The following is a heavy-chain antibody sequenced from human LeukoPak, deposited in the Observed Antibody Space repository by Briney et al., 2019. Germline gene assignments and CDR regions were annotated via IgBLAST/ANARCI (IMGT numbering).Heavy chain of an antibody. CDR2: ISSSSSYI. D-gene: IGHD3-10*01. CDR1: GFTFSTFW. CDR3: ARDDGSDAYYYYGMDV. Sequence: TGGSLRLSCAISGFTFSTFWMHWVRQAPGKGLVWVSSISSSSSYIYYADSVKGRFTISRDNAKNSLYLQMNSLRAEDTAVYYCARDDGSDAYYYYGMDVWGQGTTVTVSS. V-gene: IGHV3-21*01. J-gene: IGHJ6*02.